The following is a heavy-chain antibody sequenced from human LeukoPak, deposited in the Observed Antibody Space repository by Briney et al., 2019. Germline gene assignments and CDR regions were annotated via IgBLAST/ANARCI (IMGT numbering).Heavy chain of an antibody. CDR3: ARHLRGTTGTTVGSYYYYYMDV. CDR1: GGSISSYY. CDR2: IYTSGST. J-gene: IGHJ6*03. D-gene: IGHD1-1*01. Sequence: SETLSLTCTVSGGSISSYYWSWIRQPPGKGQEWIGYIYTSGSTNYNPSLKSRVTISVDTSKNQFSLKLSSVTAADTAGYYCARHLRGTTGTTVGSYYYYYMDVWGKGTTVTVSS. V-gene: IGHV4-4*09.